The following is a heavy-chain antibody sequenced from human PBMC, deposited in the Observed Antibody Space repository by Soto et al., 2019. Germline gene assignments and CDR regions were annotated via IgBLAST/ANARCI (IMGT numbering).Heavy chain of an antibody. CDR2: ISYDGSDK. D-gene: IGHD3-9*01. J-gene: IGHJ5*02. CDR3: ARHLGTDWYTGRFDP. Sequence: QVQLVESGGGVVQPGRSLRLSCAASGFTFSGYAMHWVRKAPDKGLEWVIVISYDGSDKYYADSVKGRFTISRDNSKNPLYLQMNSLRAEDTAVYYCARHLGTDWYTGRFDPWGQGTLVTVSS. V-gene: IGHV3-30-3*01. CDR1: GFTFSGYA.